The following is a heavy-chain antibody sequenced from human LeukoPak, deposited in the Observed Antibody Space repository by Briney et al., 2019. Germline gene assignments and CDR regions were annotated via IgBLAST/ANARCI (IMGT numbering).Heavy chain of an antibody. Sequence: GGSLRLSGAASEFGFSSHSMHWVRQAPGEGLVWVSRINAGGSGTSYADSVEGRFTISRDNAKDTLYLQMNSLRAEDTAIYYCARDKMVGPTNFDYWGQGTLVTVSS. V-gene: IGHV3-74*01. CDR3: ARDKMVGPTNFDY. CDR2: INAGGSGT. D-gene: IGHD1-26*01. J-gene: IGHJ4*02. CDR1: EFGFSSHS.